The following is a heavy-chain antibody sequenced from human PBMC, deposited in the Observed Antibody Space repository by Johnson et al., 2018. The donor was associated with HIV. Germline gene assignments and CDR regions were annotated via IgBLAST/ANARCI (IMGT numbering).Heavy chain of an antibody. J-gene: IGHJ3*01. CDR2: IRWNSGSI. D-gene: IGHD1-26*01. CDR1: GFTFDDYA. V-gene: IGHV3-9*01. Sequence: VQLVESGGGLVQPGRSLRLSCAASGFTFDDYAMHWVRQAPGKGLEWVSGIRWNSGSIGYADSVKGRFTISSDNSKNTLYLQMNRLRAEDTAVYYCAKEESGSFLAFDFWGQGTMVAVSS. CDR3: AKEESGSFLAFDF.